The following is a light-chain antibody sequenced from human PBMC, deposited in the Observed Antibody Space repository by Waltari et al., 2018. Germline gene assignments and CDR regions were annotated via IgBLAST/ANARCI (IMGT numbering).Light chain of an antibody. Sequence: DIVMTQSPDSLAVSLGERATINCKSSQSVLYSSNNKNYLAWYQQKPGHPPKLLIYWASTRESGVPDRFSGSGSGIDFTRTISSLQAEDVAVYYCQQYYSTPLTFGGGTKVEIK. CDR2: WAS. J-gene: IGKJ4*01. CDR1: QSVLYSSNNKNY. CDR3: QQYYSTPLT. V-gene: IGKV4-1*01.